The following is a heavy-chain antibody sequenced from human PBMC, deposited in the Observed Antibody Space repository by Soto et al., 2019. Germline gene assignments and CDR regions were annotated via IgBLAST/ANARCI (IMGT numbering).Heavy chain of an antibody. CDR1: GGSISSGNYY. CDR2: ISYSGSA. V-gene: IGHV4-30-4*01. J-gene: IGHJ4*02. D-gene: IGHD2-15*01. CDR3: ATMGTPATGLYYFDY. Sequence: SVTLSLTCTVSGGSISSGNYYWSWIRQPPGKGLEWIGFISYSGSAYYNPSLKSRVTISVDTSKNQFSLNLSFVTAADTAVYYCATMGTPATGLYYFDYWGQGTLVTVSS.